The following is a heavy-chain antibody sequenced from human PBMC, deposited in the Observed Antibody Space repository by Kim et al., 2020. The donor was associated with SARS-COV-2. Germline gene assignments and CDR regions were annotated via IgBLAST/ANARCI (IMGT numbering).Heavy chain of an antibody. V-gene: IGHV1-2*06. J-gene: IGHJ4*02. CDR2: INPNTGDT. CDR1: GYTFTGHY. D-gene: IGHD3-16*01. Sequence: ASVKVSCKAAGYTFTGHYIHWVRRAPGQGLEWLGRINPNTGDTDYTQKFQGRVTMTSDTSLNTAYMELSSLTSDDTAFYYCALGYCATFVYFDYWSQGSL. CDR3: ALGYCATFVYFDY.